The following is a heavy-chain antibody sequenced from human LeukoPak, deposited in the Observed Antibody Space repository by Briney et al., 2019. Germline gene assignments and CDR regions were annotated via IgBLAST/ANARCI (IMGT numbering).Heavy chain of an antibody. D-gene: IGHD1-1*01. Sequence: SGGSLRLSCAASGFTFSTYGMHWVRQPPGKGLEYVSAISANGRRTYYADSVKGRFTISRDNSNNTLYLQMGSLRAEDTAVFYCVKDRDWNDDDNAFDIWGQGTMVTVSS. CDR1: GFTFSTYG. V-gene: IGHV3-64*02. J-gene: IGHJ3*02. CDR2: ISANGRRT. CDR3: VKDRDWNDDDNAFDI.